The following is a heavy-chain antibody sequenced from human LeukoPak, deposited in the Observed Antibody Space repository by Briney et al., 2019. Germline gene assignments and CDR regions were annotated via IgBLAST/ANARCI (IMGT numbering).Heavy chain of an antibody. V-gene: IGHV4-4*07. J-gene: IGHJ4*02. D-gene: IGHD5-18*01. Sequence: SGTLSLTCTVSGGSINNYYWSWIRQPAGKGLEWIGRIYSSGSNNYSPSLKSRVTMSVDTSKTQFSLRLSSVTAADTAVYYCARGPDTRGYSYYFDYWGQGTLVSVS. CDR3: ARGPDTRGYSYYFDY. CDR1: GGSINNYY. CDR2: IYSSGSN.